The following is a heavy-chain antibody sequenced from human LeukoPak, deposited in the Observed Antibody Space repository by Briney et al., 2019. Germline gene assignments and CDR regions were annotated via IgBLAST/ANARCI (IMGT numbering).Heavy chain of an antibody. V-gene: IGHV3-7*01. CDR3: ARAPRQLPGFEAFDI. Sequence: PGGSLRLSCAASGFTFSSYWMSWVRQAPGKGLEWVANIKQDGSEKYYVDSVKGRFTISRDNAKNSLYLQMNSLRAEDTAVYNCARAPRQLPGFEAFDIWGQGTMVTVSS. CDR1: GFTFSSYW. CDR2: IKQDGSEK. D-gene: IGHD2-2*01. J-gene: IGHJ3*02.